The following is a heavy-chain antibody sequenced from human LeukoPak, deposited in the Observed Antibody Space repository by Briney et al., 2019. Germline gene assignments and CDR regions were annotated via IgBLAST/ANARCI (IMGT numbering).Heavy chain of an antibody. CDR3: ASGSTLDY. CDR2: ISYDGSNK. V-gene: IGHV3-30*03. J-gene: IGHJ4*02. Sequence: GGSLRLSCAASGFTFSSYGMHWVRQAPGKGLEWVAVISYDGSNKYYADSVKGRFTISRDNAKNSVYLEMNTLRAEDTALYYCASGSTLDYWGQGTLVTVSS. D-gene: IGHD3-10*01. CDR1: GFTFSSYG.